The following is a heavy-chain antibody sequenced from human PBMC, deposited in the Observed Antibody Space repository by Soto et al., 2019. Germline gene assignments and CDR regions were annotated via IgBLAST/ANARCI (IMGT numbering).Heavy chain of an antibody. CDR3: ARVGYSSSWYRRGAFDI. D-gene: IGHD6-13*01. J-gene: IGHJ3*02. CDR2: INHGGST. Sequence: QVQLQQWGAGLLKPSETLSLTCAVYGGSFSGYYWSWIRQPPRKGLEWIGEINHGGSTNYNPSLKSRVTISVDTSKNQCSRELTSVTAADTAVYYCARVGYSSSWYRRGAFDIWGQGTMVTVSS. CDR1: GGSFSGYY. V-gene: IGHV4-34*01.